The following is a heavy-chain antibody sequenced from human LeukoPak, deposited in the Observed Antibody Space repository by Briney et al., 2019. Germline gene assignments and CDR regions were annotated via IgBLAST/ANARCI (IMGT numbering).Heavy chain of an antibody. CDR1: GFTFSSYA. D-gene: IGHD3-22*01. V-gene: IGHV3-33*08. CDR2: IWYDGSNK. J-gene: IGHJ4*02. Sequence: PGGSLRLSCAASGFTFSSYAMHWVRQAPGKGLEWVAVIWYDGSNKYYADSVKGRFTISRDNSKNTLYLQMNSLRAEDTAVYYCARDIRDTYYYDSSGRAPDYWGQGTLVTVSS. CDR3: ARDIRDTYYYDSSGRAPDY.